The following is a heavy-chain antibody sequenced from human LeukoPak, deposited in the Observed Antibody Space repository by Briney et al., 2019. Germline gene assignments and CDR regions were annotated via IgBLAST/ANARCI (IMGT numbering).Heavy chain of an antibody. V-gene: IGHV1-69*13. CDR3: ARVDTAMVTFDY. Sequence: SVKVSCKASGGTFSSYAISWVRQAPGQGLEWVGGIIPIFGTANYAQKFQGRVTITADESTSTAYMELSSLRSEDTAVYYCARVDTAMVTFDYWGQGTLVTVSS. D-gene: IGHD5-18*01. CDR2: IIPIFGTA. J-gene: IGHJ4*02. CDR1: GGTFSSYA.